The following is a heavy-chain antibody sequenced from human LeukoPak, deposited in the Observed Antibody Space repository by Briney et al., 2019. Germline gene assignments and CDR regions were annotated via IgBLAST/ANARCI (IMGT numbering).Heavy chain of an antibody. CDR3: ARRNISVPIAAAGPPFDY. J-gene: IGHJ4*02. CDR2: IDYSGST. D-gene: IGHD6-13*01. Sequence: PSETLSLTCTVSGGSISSSSYYWGWIRQPPGKGLEWIGSIDYSGSTYYNPSLKSRVTISVDTSKNQFSLKRSSVTAADTAVYYCARRNISVPIAAAGPPFDYWGQGNLVTVSS. V-gene: IGHV4-39*01. CDR1: GGSISSSSYY.